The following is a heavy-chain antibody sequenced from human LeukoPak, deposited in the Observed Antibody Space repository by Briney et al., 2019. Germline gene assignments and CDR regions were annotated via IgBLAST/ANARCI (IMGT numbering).Heavy chain of an antibody. Sequence: PGGSLRLSCAASGFSFSTYNMNWVRQAPGQRLEWVSSITSGSSYIYYADSVKGRFTISRDNAKSSLYLQMDSLRAEDTAVYYCARDPYSGNYGAYYYYYMDVWGKGTTVTISS. CDR2: ITSGSSYI. D-gene: IGHD1-26*01. V-gene: IGHV3-21*01. CDR1: GFSFSTYN. CDR3: ARDPYSGNYGAYYYYYMDV. J-gene: IGHJ6*03.